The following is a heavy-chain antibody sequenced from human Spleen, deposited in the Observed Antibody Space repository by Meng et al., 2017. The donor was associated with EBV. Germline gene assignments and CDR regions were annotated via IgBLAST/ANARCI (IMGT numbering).Heavy chain of an antibody. Sequence: VESGGASVPPGGSLTLSCAACGFTFSSNWMHWVRQAPGKGLEWISRLNEDGRTTSYADSVKGRFTISRDNTRNTLYLQMHSLRAEDTALYFCSRDLAGPYDDWGQGTLVTVSS. CDR3: SRDLAGPYDD. D-gene: IGHD3-3*02. V-gene: IGHV3-74*01. CDR1: GFTFSSNW. J-gene: IGHJ4*02. CDR2: LNEDGRTT.